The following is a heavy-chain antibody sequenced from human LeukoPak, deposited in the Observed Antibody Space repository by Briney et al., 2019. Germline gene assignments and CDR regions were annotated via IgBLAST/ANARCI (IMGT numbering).Heavy chain of an antibody. CDR1: GGSISSYY. CDR3: ATQPGKAAFFDY. J-gene: IGHJ4*02. D-gene: IGHD2-15*01. Sequence: SETLSLTCTVSGGSISSYYWSWIRQPPGKGLEWIGYIYYNGSTNYNPSLKSRVTMSVDTSKNQFSLKLSSVTAADTAVYYCATQPGKAAFFDYWGQGTLVTVSS. V-gene: IGHV4-59*01. CDR2: IYYNGST.